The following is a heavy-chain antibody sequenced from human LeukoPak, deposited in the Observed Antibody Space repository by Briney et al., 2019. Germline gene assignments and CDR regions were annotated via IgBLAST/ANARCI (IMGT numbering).Heavy chain of an antibody. V-gene: IGHV4-31*03. J-gene: IGHJ4*02. CDR3: ATGRGQIVAHNY. CDR2: IYHSGST. CDR1: GGSISSGGYY. Sequence: SQTLSLTCTVSGGSISSGGYYWSWIRQPPGKGLEWIGYIYHSGSTYYNPSLKSRVTISVDTSKNQFSLKLSSVTAADTAVYYCATGRGQIVAHNYWGQGTLVTVSS. D-gene: IGHD5-12*01.